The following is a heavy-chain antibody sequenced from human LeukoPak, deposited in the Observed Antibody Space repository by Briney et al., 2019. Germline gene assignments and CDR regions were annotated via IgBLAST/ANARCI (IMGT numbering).Heavy chain of an antibody. CDR2: IYHSGST. J-gene: IGHJ4*02. D-gene: IGHD6-13*01. Sequence: SETLSLTCTVSGGSISSGGYYWSWIRQHPGKGLEWIGEIYHSGSTNYNPSLKSRVTISVDKSKNQFSLKLSSVTAADTAVYYCARRFGYSSSRYYFDYWGQGTLVTVSS. CDR1: GGSISSGGYY. CDR3: ARRFGYSSSRYYFDY. V-gene: IGHV4-31*03.